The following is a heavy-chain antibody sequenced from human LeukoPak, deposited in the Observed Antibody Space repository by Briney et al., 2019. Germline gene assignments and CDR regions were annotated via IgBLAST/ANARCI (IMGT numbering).Heavy chain of an antibody. J-gene: IGHJ6*03. V-gene: IGHV4-4*07. D-gene: IGHD5-18*01. CDR2: IYTSGSA. Sequence: SETLSLTCTVSGGSISSYYWSWIRQPAGKGLEWIGRIYTSGSANYNPSLKSRVTMSVDTSKNQFSLKLSSVTAADTAVSYCARDPGYSPLGYYYYYMDVWGKGTTVTVSS. CDR3: ARDPGYSPLGYYYYYMDV. CDR1: GGSISSYY.